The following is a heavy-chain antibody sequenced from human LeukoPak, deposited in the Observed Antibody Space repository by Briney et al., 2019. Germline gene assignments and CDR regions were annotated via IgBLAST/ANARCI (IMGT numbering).Heavy chain of an antibody. CDR2: IKQGGIEK. CDR3: ARDGDTSGYSD. J-gene: IGHJ4*02. V-gene: IGHV3-7*01. Sequence: GGSLRLSCAASGFTFGSHWMTWVRQAPGKGLGWVASIKQGGIEKYYVDSVKGRFTVSRDDAKDSLYLQMNGLRAEDTAVYYCARDGDTSGYSDWGQGTLVTVSS. D-gene: IGHD3-22*01. CDR1: GFTFGSHW.